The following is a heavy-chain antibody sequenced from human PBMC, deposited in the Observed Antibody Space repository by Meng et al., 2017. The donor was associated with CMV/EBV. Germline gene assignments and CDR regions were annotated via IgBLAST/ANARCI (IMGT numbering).Heavy chain of an antibody. V-gene: IGHV4-31*02. D-gene: IGHD5-24*01. Sequence: SGGSLRSGGYYWSWIRQHPGKGLEWIGYIYYSGSTYYNPSLKSRVTISVDTSKNQFSLKLSSVTAADTAVYYCARVVEMATNAYLDYWGQGTLVTVSS. CDR2: IYYSGST. CDR1: GGSLRSGGYY. CDR3: ARVVEMATNAYLDY. J-gene: IGHJ4*02.